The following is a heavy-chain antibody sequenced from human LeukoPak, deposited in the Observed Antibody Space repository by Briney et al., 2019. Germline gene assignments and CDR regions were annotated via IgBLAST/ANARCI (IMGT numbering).Heavy chain of an antibody. D-gene: IGHD3-10*01. CDR1: GFTVSINY. Sequence: PGGSLRLSCAASGFTVSINYMSWVRQAPGKGLEWVSAISGSGGSTYYADSVKGRFTISRDNSKNTLYLEVISLTAEDTAVYYCAKDDAWLRFGEWSQGTLVTVSS. CDR3: AKDDAWLRFGE. CDR2: ISGSGGST. V-gene: IGHV3-23*01. J-gene: IGHJ4*02.